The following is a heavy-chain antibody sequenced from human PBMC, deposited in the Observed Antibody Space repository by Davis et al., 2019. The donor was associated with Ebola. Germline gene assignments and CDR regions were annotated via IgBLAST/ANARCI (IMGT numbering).Heavy chain of an antibody. CDR3: ARRYCSSTSCYIWSYAFDI. V-gene: IGHV4-59*08. CDR2: IYYSGST. Sequence: PSETLSLTCTVSGGSISSYYWSWIRQPPGKGLEWIGYIYYSGSTNYNPSLKSRVTTSVDTSKNQFSLKLSSVTAADTAVYYCARRYCSSTSCYIWSYAFDIWGQGTMVTVSS. D-gene: IGHD2-2*02. J-gene: IGHJ3*02. CDR1: GGSISSYY.